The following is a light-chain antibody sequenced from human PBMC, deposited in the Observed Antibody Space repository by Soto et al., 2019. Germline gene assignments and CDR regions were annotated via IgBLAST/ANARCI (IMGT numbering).Light chain of an antibody. Sequence: QSVLTQPASVSGSPGQSITISCTGTSSDVGGYNYVSWYQQHPGKAPKLMIHDVSNRPSGVSKRFSGSKSGNSASLTISGLQAEDEADYYCSAYTSSGTYVFGSGTKVTVL. V-gene: IGLV2-14*03. CDR3: SAYTSSGTYV. CDR1: SSDVGGYNY. J-gene: IGLJ1*01. CDR2: DVS.